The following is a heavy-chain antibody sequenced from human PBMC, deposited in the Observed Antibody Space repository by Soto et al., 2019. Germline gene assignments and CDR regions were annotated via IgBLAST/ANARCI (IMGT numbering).Heavy chain of an antibody. CDR2: IGGRGNSA. D-gene: IGHD5-12*01. CDR3: VREGRGSFDF. J-gene: IGHJ3*01. V-gene: IGHV3-23*01. CDR1: GFDFSSYG. Sequence: GGSLRLSCAASGFDFSSYGIHWVRQAPGKGLEWVSVIGGRGNSAYYADSVQGRFTISRDNSKNTLSLQMSSLTADDTAIYYCVREGRGSFDFWGRGTMVTVSS.